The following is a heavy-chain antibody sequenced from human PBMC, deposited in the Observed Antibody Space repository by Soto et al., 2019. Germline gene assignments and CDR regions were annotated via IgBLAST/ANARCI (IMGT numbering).Heavy chain of an antibody. D-gene: IGHD3-22*01. V-gene: IGHV3-72*01. CDR2: TRNKANSYTT. Sequence: GGSLRLSCAASGFTFSDHYMDWVRQAPGKGLGWVGRTRNKANSYTTEYAASVKGRFTISRDDSKNSLYLQMNSLKTEDTAVYYCARERRSDSSGYYYRFFDYWGQGTLVTVSS. J-gene: IGHJ4*02. CDR3: ARERRSDSSGYYYRFFDY. CDR1: GFTFSDHY.